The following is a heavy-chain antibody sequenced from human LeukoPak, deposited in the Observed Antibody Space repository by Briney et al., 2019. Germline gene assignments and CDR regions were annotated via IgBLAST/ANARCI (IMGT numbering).Heavy chain of an antibody. CDR1: GFTSSSYS. CDR2: ISSSGDYI. V-gene: IGHV3-21*01. J-gene: IGHJ2*01. CDR3: ARRYGSGSPNWHFDL. D-gene: IGHD3-10*01. Sequence: GSLRLSCAASGFTSSSYSMNWVRQAPGKGLEWVSSISSSGDYIYYADSVKGRCTIYRDNAKNSVHLQMNSLRAEDTGVYFCARRYGSGSPNWHFDLWGRGTLVTVSS.